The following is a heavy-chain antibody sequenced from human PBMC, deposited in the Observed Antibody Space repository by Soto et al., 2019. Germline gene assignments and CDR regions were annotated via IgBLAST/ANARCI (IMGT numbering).Heavy chain of an antibody. J-gene: IGHJ3*02. CDR3: AKDRAPHLDYDFWSGPPGGAFDI. D-gene: IGHD3-3*01. V-gene: IGHV3-23*01. Sequence: PGGSLRLSCAASGFTFSSYAMSWVRQAPGKGLEWVSAISGSGGSTYYADSVKGRFTISRDNSKNTLYLQMNSLRAEDTAVYYCAKDRAPHLDYDFWSGPPGGAFDIWGQGTMVTVSS. CDR1: GFTFSSYA. CDR2: ISGSGGST.